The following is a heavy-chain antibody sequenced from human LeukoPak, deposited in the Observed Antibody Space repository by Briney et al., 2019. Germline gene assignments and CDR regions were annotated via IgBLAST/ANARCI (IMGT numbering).Heavy chain of an antibody. D-gene: IGHD6-6*01. CDR2: ISHDGITK. Sequence: GGSLRLSCTASEFTFNNYAMHCVRQAPGKGLGWVAFISHDGITKNYANSVKGRFTISRDNSKHTLYLKMNSLRDEDTALYYCARDRRKVYYYMDVWGKGTTVTVSS. CDR3: ARDRRKVYYYMDV. V-gene: IGHV3-30*04. CDR1: EFTFNNYA. J-gene: IGHJ6*03.